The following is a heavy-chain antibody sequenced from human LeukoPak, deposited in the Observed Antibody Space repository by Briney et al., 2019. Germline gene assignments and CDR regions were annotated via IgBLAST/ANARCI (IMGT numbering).Heavy chain of an antibody. CDR3: AHFKGHVLSPLDY. J-gene: IGHJ4*02. Sequence: SGPALVKPTQTLTLTCTFSGFSLSTSGMCVSWIRQPPGKALEWLALIHWNDDTRYSPSLKSRLTITKDTSRDQVVLTMANMDPVDTATYFCAHFKGHVLSPLDYWGQGTLVTVSS. D-gene: IGHD2-8*01. CDR1: GFSLSTSGMC. V-gene: IGHV2-5*08. CDR2: IHWNDDT.